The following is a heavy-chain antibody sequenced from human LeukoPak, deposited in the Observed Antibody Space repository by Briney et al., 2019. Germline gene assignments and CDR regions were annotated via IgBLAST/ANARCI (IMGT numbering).Heavy chain of an antibody. J-gene: IGHJ5*02. CDR3: TSSEDYGDLSWFDP. D-gene: IGHD4-17*01. CDR2: IRSKAYGGTT. CDR1: GFTFGDYA. Sequence: QAGGSLRLSCTASGFTFGDYAMSWFRQAPGKGLEWVGFIRSKAYGGTTEYAASVKGRFTISRDDSKSIAYLQMNSLKTEDTAVYYCTSSEDYGDLSWFDPWGQGTLVTVSS. V-gene: IGHV3-49*03.